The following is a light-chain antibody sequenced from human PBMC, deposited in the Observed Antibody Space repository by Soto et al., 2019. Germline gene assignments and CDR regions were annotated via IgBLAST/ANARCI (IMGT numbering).Light chain of an antibody. J-gene: IGLJ2*01. CDR3: LTWDTGIVV. CDR1: GGQSNKA. CDR2: LNSDGSH. Sequence: QPVLTQSPPASASLGAWAKLTGTLAGGQSNKAIPWHQLQPEKGPRYLLTLNSDGSHTKGDGIPDRFSGSSSGTERQLTISSLQPEDEADYYCLTWDTGIVVFGGGTKVTVL. V-gene: IGLV4-69*01.